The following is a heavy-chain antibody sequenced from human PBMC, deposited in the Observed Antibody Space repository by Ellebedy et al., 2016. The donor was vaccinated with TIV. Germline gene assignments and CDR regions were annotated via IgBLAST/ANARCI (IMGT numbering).Heavy chain of an antibody. V-gene: IGHV3-64*02. J-gene: IGHJ4*02. CDR1: GFTFSSYA. CDR2: ISSNGGST. Sequence: GESLKISCAASGFTFSSYAMHWVRQAPGKGLEYVSAISSNGGSTYYADSMKGRFTISRDNSKNTLYLQMGSLRAEDMAVYYCARGSSSWYAPIDYWGQGTLVTVSS. CDR3: ARGSSSWYAPIDY. D-gene: IGHD6-13*01.